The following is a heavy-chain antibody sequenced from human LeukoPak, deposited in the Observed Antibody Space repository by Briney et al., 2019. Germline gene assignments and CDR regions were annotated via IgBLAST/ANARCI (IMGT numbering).Heavy chain of an antibody. D-gene: IGHD3-10*01. V-gene: IGHV4-34*01. Sequence: PSETLSLTCAVYGGSFSGYYWSWIRQPPGKGLEWIGEINHSGSTNYNPSLKSRVTISVDTSKNQFSLKLSSVTAADTAVYYCARDPRGVGAFDIWGQGTMVTVSS. CDR3: ARDPRGVGAFDI. CDR1: GGSFSGYY. J-gene: IGHJ3*02. CDR2: INHSGST.